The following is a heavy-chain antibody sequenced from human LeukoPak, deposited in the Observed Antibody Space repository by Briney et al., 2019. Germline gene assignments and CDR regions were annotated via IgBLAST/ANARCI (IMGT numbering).Heavy chain of an antibody. CDR1: GGSISSYY. J-gene: IGHJ4*02. D-gene: IGHD3-3*01. CDR3: ARAFWSGPLDY. V-gene: IGHV4-59*01. CDR2: IHFSGNT. Sequence: PSETLSLTCTVSGGSISSYYWSWIRQSPGKGLEWIGYIHFSGNTNYNPSLKSRVTISSDTSKNQFSLKLSSVTAADTAVYYCARAFWSGPLDYWGQGTRVTVSS.